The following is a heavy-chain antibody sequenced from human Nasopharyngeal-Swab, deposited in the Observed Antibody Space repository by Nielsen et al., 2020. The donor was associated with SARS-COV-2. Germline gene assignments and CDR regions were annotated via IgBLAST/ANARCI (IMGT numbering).Heavy chain of an antibody. CDR3: ARDRHTYGMDV. J-gene: IGHJ6*02. V-gene: IGHV4-59*01. CDR1: GGSINSYY. CDR2: IYYSGST. Sequence: SETLSLTCTVSGGSINSYYWSWIRQPPGKGLEWIGYIYYSGSTNYNPSLKSRVTISVDTSKNQFSLKLSSVTAADTAVYYCARDRHTYGMDVWGQGTTVTVSS.